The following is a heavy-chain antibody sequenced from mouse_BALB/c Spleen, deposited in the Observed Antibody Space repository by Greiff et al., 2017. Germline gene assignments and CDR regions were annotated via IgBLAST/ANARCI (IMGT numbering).Heavy chain of an antibody. J-gene: IGHJ3*01. CDR2: ISSGSSTI. CDR3: ASDYYGSSYLFAY. CDR1: GFTFSSFG. D-gene: IGHD1-1*01. Sequence: EVQRVESGGGLVQPGGSRKLSCAASGFTFSSFGMHWVRQAPEKGLEWVAYISSGSSTIYYADTVKGRFTISRDNPKNTLFLQMTSLRSEDTAMYYCASDYYGSSYLFAYWGQGTLVTVSA. V-gene: IGHV5-17*02.